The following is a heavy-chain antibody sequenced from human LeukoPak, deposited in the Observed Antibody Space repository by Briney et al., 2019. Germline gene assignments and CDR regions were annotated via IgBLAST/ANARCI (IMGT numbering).Heavy chain of an antibody. CDR3: ARWDGGDEGRLRY. V-gene: IGHV3-30*03. D-gene: IGHD2-21*02. CDR1: GFTFSSYG. Sequence: PGGSLRLSCAASGFTFSSYGMHWVRQAPGKGLEWVAYTSYDGSNENYIESVKGRFIISRDNSRNTLHLQMNSLRAEDTALYYCARWDGGDEGRLRYWGQGTLVTVSS. CDR2: TSYDGSNE. J-gene: IGHJ4*02.